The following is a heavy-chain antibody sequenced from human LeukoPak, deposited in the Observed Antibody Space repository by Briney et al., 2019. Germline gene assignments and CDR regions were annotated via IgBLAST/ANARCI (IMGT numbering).Heavy chain of an antibody. CDR2: ISPNSGGT. CDR1: GYTFTGXX. CDR3: ARDSSGGYPDY. J-gene: IGHJ4*02. V-gene: IGHV1-2*02. D-gene: IGHD1-26*01. Sequence: ASVKVSCKASGYTFTGXXXXXXXXAXXXXXEWMGWISPNSGGTDYAQKFQGRVTMTXXXSISTAYMELGRLRSDDTAVYYCARDSSGGYPDYWGQGTLVTVSA.